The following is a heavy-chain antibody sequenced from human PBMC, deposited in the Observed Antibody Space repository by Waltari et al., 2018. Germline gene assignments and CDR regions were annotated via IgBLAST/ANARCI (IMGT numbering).Heavy chain of an antibody. V-gene: IGHV3-7*01. J-gene: IGHJ4*02. CDR2: KKHDSSED. CDR1: GFTFSNSW. CDR3: SVSLNY. Sequence: EVQLVESGGGLVQPGGSLRLSCAASGFTFSNSWMDWVRQAPGKGLEVVANKKHDSSEDHYVESVKGRFTISRDNAQNLLYLQMNSLRAGDTAVYYCSVSLNYWGQGTLVTVSS.